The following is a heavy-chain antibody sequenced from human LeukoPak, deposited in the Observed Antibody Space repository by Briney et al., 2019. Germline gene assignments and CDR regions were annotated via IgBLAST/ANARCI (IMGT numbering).Heavy chain of an antibody. CDR1: GGSISSSSYY. CDR3: ARRADYDILTGWAKVFGY. V-gene: IGHV4-39*07. Sequence: SETLSLACTVSGGSISSSSYYWGWIRQPPGKGLEWIGSIYYSGSTYYNPSLKSRVTISVDTSKNQISLKLSSVTAADTAVYYCARRADYDILTGWAKVFGYWGQGTLVTVSS. J-gene: IGHJ4*02. D-gene: IGHD3-9*01. CDR2: IYYSGST.